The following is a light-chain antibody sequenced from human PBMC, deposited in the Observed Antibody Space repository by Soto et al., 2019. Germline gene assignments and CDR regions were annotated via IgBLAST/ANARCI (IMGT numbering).Light chain of an antibody. CDR1: QSISTW. V-gene: IGKV1-5*01. CDR2: DAS. J-gene: IGKJ2*01. Sequence: DIQMTQSTSTLSASVGDRVTITCRASQSISTWLAWYQQKPGKAPKLLMFDASSVESGVPSRFSGSGSGTEFTLSLSSLQPDGFATYYCQQYNSPYTFGQGTKLEIK. CDR3: QQYNSPYT.